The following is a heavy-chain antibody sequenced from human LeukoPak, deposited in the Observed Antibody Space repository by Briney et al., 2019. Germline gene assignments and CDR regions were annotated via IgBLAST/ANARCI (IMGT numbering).Heavy chain of an antibody. CDR1: GYTFTSYD. D-gene: IGHD2-2*01. CDR2: MNTNSGNT. Sequence: ADSVTVSCTASGYTFTSYDINWVRQAPGQGLEWMGWMNTNSGNTGYEQTFQGRVTMTRNTSISTAYMELSSLRSEDTAVYYCARVKRVVPAAMFGGLRYYMDVWGKGTTVTVSS. CDR3: ARVKRVVPAAMFGGLRYYMDV. V-gene: IGHV1-8*01. J-gene: IGHJ6*03.